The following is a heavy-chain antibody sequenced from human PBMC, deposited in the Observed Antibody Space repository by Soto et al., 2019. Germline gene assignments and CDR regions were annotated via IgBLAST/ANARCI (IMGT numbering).Heavy chain of an antibody. CDR3: ARGGLAYCGGDCYQHFDY. CDR2: IIPILGIA. J-gene: IGHJ4*02. Sequence: QVQLVQSGAEVKKPGSSVKVSCKASVGTFSSYTISWVRQAPGQGLEWMGRIIPILGIANYAQKFQGRVTITADKSTSTAYMELSSLRSEDTAVYYCARGGLAYCGGDCYQHFDYWGQGTLVTVSS. CDR1: VGTFSSYT. V-gene: IGHV1-69*02. D-gene: IGHD2-21*02.